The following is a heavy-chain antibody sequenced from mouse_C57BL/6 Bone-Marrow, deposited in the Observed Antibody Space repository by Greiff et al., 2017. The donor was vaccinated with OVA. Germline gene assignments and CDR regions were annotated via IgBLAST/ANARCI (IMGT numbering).Heavy chain of an antibody. V-gene: IGHV1-69*01. CDR3: APELAWGAY. J-gene: IGHJ3*01. Sequence: QVQLQQPGAELVMPGASVKLSCKASGYTFTSYWMHWVKQRPGQGLVWIGEIDPSDSYTNYNQKFKGKSTLTVDKSSITAYMQLSSLTSEDTAVYYCAPELAWGAYWGQGTLVTVSA. D-gene: IGHD4-1*01. CDR1: GYTFTSYW. CDR2: IDPSDSYT.